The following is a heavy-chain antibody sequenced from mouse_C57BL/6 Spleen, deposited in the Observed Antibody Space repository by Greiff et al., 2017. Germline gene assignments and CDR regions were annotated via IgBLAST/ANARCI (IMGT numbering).Heavy chain of an antibody. CDR3: ARITTVVDPFAY. Sequence: QVQLQQPGAELVRPGTSVKLSCKASGYTFTSYWMHWVKQRPGQGLEWIGVIDPSDSYTNYNQKFKGKATLTVDTSSSTAYMQLSSLTSEESAVYYCARITTVVDPFAYWGQGTLVTVSA. CDR2: IDPSDSYT. CDR1: GYTFTSYW. V-gene: IGHV1-59*01. D-gene: IGHD1-1*01. J-gene: IGHJ3*01.